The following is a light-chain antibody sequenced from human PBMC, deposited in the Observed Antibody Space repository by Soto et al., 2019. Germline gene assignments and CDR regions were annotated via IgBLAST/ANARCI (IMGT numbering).Light chain of an antibody. CDR2: GNN. V-gene: IGLV1-40*01. Sequence: QSVLTQPPSVSGAPGQRVTISCTGSSSNIGAGIDVHWYQQLPGTAPKLLIFGNNKRPSGVPDRFSGSKSGTSASLAITGLHAEDGGDDYCQYFDNNHRRVFGPGTKLTVL. CDR3: QYFDNNHRRV. J-gene: IGLJ1*01. CDR1: SSNIGAGID.